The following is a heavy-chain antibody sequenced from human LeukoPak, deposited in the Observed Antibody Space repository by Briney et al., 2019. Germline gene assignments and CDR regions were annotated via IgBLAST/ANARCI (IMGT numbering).Heavy chain of an antibody. V-gene: IGHV3-21*01. J-gene: IGHJ4*02. CDR2: ISSSSSYI. CDR1: GFTFSSYS. D-gene: IGHD1-26*01. Sequence: GGSLRLSCAASGFTFSSYSMNWVRQAPGKGLEWVSSISSSSSYIYYADSVKGRFTISRDNAKNSLYLQMNSLRAEDTAVYYCARRGAYSALRSYFDYWGQGTLVTVSS. CDR3: ARRGAYSALRSYFDY.